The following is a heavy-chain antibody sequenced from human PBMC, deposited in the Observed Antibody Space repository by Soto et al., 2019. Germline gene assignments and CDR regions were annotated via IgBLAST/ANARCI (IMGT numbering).Heavy chain of an antibody. Sequence: GSLILSCESSGCTFSHYWMSWVRQAPGKGLEWVANIKQDGSESNYADSVKGRFTISRDNAENSLYLQMTSLRAEDTAVYYCASARHIGPWGQGTLVTVSS. J-gene: IGHJ5*02. CDR2: IKQDGSES. D-gene: IGHD2-21*01. CDR1: GCTFSHYW. V-gene: IGHV3-7*01. CDR3: ASARHIGP.